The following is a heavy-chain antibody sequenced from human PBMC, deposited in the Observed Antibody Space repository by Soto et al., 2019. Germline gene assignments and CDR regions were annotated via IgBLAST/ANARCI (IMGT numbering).Heavy chain of an antibody. CDR1: RGSISSGTNY. CDR3: AREEQSYGMDV. J-gene: IGHJ6*02. CDR2: IYYSGST. D-gene: IGHD6-13*01. V-gene: IGHV4-39*02. Sequence: PSETLSLTCTVSRGSISSGTNYWAWIRQPPGKGLEWIANIYYSGSTFYNPSLKSRVTISLDTSKNQFSLKLSSVTAADTAVYYCAREEQSYGMDVWGQGTTVSVSS.